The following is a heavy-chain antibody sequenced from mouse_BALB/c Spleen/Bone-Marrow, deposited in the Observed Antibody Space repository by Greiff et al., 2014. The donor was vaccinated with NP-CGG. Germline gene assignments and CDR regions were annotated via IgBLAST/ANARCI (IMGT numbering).Heavy chain of an antibody. CDR3: ARYWDAY. CDR2: IDPNTYYT. V-gene: IGHV1-7*01. Sequence: QVQLKQSRAELAKPGASVKMSCKASGYTFTNYWMHWVKQRPGQGLEWIGYIDPNTYYTRYNQKFKGKATLTADKSSSTAYLQLSSLTSEDSAVYYCARYWDAYWGQGTLVTVSA. J-gene: IGHJ3*01. CDR1: GYTFTNYW. D-gene: IGHD4-1*01.